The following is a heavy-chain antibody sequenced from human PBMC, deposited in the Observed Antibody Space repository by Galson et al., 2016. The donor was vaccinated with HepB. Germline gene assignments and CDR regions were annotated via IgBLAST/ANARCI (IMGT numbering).Heavy chain of an antibody. CDR1: GASMSSHW. V-gene: IGHV4-59*11. Sequence: SETLSLTCIVSGASMSSHWWSWIRQPPGRGLEWIGYIYHSGSTNSNPPLKSQVTISVDTSKNQFSLRLHSVTAADTAIYYCASTPLGNRGGFNWIAPWGQGTLVTVSS. J-gene: IGHJ5*02. CDR3: ASTPLGNRGGFNWIAP. D-gene: IGHD3-16*01. CDR2: IYHSGST.